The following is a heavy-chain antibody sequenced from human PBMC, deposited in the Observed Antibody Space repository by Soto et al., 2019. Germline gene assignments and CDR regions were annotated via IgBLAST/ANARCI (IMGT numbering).Heavy chain of an antibody. D-gene: IGHD3-9*01. J-gene: IGHJ4*02. V-gene: IGHV4-59*12. CDR1: GGSISSYY. Sequence: SETLSLTCTVSGGSISSYYWSWIRQPPGRGLEWIGFIYYAGSTKYNPSLNSRVTISVDTSKNQFSLKLSSVTAADTAVYYCASDILTTPYWGQGTLVTV. CDR2: IYYAGST. CDR3: ASDILTTPY.